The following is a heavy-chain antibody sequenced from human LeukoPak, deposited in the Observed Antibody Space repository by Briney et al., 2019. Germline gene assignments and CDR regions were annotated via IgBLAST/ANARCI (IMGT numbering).Heavy chain of an antibody. D-gene: IGHD3-16*01. Sequence: PSETLSLTCTVSGGSISSGGYYWSWIRQPPGKGLEWIGYIYHSGSTYYNPSLKSRVTISVDTSKKQFSLNLSLVTAADTAVYYCASRSTDYGYDYWGQGILVTVSS. V-gene: IGHV4-30-2*01. CDR3: ASRSTDYGYDY. CDR1: GGSISSGGYY. CDR2: IYHSGST. J-gene: IGHJ4*02.